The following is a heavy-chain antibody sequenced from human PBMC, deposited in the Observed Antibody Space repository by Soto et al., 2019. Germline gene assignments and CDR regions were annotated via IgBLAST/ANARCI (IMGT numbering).Heavy chain of an antibody. J-gene: IGHJ4*02. V-gene: IGHV3-30*18. D-gene: IGHD3-3*01. CDR1: GFTFSSYG. CDR2: ISYDGSNK. Sequence: GGSLRLSCAASGFTFSSYGMHWVRQAPGKGLEWVAVISYDGSNKYYADSVKGRLTISRDNSKNTLYLQMNSLRAEDTAVYYCAKDIAYYECWSGYFDDWGQGTLFTVTS. CDR3: AKDIAYYECWSGYFDD.